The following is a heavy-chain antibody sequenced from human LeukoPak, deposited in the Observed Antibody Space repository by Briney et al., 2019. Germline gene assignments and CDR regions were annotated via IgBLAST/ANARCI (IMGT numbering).Heavy chain of an antibody. CDR3: SRGRGTDGSDQLGP. D-gene: IGHD5-24*01. J-gene: IGHJ5*02. CDR1: GCSIRTYC. CDR2: ICSSGTT. Sequence: SETLSLTCTVSGCSIRTYCWIWIRQADGKGLEWIGRICSSGTTIYNHSLKSLVITLFDMSNNSFSLILTSVTAPDTAVKSCSRGRGTDGSDQLGPWGQGILVTVSS. V-gene: IGHV4-4*07.